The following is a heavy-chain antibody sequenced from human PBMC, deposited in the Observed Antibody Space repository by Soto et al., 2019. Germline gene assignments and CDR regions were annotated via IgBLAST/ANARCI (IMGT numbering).Heavy chain of an antibody. CDR1: GFTFSSYG. J-gene: IGHJ6*02. D-gene: IGHD3-3*01. CDR3: AKDSEVDCDFWSGYHSYGMGV. CDR2: ISYDGSNK. V-gene: IGHV3-30*18. Sequence: GGSLRLSCAASGFTFSSYGMHWVRQAPGKGLEWVAVISYDGSNKYYADSVKGRFTISRDNSKNTLYLQMNSLRAEDTAVYYCAKDSEVDCDFWSGYHSYGMGVWGQGTTVTVSS.